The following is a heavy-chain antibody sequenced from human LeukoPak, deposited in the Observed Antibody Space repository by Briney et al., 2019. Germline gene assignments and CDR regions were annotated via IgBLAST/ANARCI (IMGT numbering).Heavy chain of an antibody. Sequence: PSETLSLTCAVDGGSFSGYYWSWIRQPPGKGLEWIGEINHSGSTNYNPSLKSRVTISVDTSKNQFSRSLSSVTAADTAVYYCARAKYYDFSSGYMTYYFDSWGQGALVTVSS. V-gene: IGHV4-34*01. CDR2: INHSGST. CDR1: GGSFSGYY. CDR3: ARAKYYDFSSGYMTYYFDS. D-gene: IGHD3-3*01. J-gene: IGHJ4*02.